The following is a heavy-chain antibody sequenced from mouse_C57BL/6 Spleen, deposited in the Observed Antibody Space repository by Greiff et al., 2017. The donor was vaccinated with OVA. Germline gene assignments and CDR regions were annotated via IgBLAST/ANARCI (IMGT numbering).Heavy chain of an antibody. J-gene: IGHJ2*01. CDR3: ARDPDGSSLDY. CDR1: GYSITSGYY. D-gene: IGHD1-1*01. CDR2: ISYDGSN. Sequence: EVKLMESGPGLVKPSQSLSLTCSVTGYSITSGYYWNWIRQFPGNKLEWMGYISYDGSNNYNPSLKNRISITRDTSKNQFFLKLNSVTTEDTATYYCARDPDGSSLDYWGQGTTLTVSS. V-gene: IGHV3-6*01.